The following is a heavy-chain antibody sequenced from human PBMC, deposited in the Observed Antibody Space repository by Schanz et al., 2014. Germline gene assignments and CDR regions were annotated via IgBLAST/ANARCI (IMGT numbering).Heavy chain of an antibody. V-gene: IGHV3-23*04. CDR2: ITGSGSKT. CDR1: GFNVSKSY. Sequence: EVQVVESGGGLVQPGGSLRLSCVASGFNVSKSYVSWVRQAPGKGLEWVSAITGSGSKTYYADSVKGRFTIARDNSKNTLFRQMDSLRAEDTAVYYCARGRAFDYWGQGTLVTVSS. CDR3: ARGRAFDY. J-gene: IGHJ4*02.